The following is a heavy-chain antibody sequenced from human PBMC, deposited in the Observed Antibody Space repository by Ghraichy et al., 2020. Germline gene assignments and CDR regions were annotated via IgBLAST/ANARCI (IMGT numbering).Heavy chain of an antibody. Sequence: GGSLRLSCAASGFSFSDYFMSWIRQTPGNALEWVAYISATGKTVYYAESVKGRFTISRDNTNNSLSLQMSSLRVDDTAKYCCARAGYCTSDMCYPDYGLDVWGQGTTVAVS. CDR1: GFSFSDYF. D-gene: IGHD2-8*02. CDR3: ARAGYCTSDMCYPDYGLDV. V-gene: IGHV3-11*01. J-gene: IGHJ6*02. CDR2: ISATGKTV.